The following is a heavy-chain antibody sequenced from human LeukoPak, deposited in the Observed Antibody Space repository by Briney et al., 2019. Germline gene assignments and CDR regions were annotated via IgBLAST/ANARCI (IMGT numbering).Heavy chain of an antibody. V-gene: IGHV3-48*02. CDR3: ARDSRWSFDY. D-gene: IGHD6-13*01. J-gene: IGHJ4*02. Sequence: PGGSLRLSCAASGFTFSSYSMNWVRQAPGKGLEWVSYISSSGDTIYYADSVKGRFTISRNNAKNSLYLQMNSLRDEVTAVYYCARDSRWSFDYWGQGTLVTVSS. CDR1: GFTFSSYS. CDR2: ISSSGDTI.